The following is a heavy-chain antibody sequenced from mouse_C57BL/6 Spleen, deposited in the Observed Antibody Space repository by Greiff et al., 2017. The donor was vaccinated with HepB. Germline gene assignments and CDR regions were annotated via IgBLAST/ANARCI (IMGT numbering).Heavy chain of an antibody. V-gene: IGHV1-82*01. J-gene: IGHJ4*01. Sequence: QVQLQQSGPELVKPGASVKISCKASGYAFSSSWMNWVKQRPGKGLEWIGRIYPGDGDTNYNGKFKGKATLTADKSSSTAYMQLSSLTSEDSAVYFCAREGPSYYYGSSYGYYAMDYWGQGTSVTVSS. D-gene: IGHD1-1*01. CDR1: GYAFSSSW. CDR3: AREGPSYYYGSSYGYYAMDY. CDR2: IYPGDGDT.